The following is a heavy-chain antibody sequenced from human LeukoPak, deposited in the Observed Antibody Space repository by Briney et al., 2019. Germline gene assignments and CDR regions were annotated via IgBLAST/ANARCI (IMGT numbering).Heavy chain of an antibody. J-gene: IGHJ6*03. CDR1: GGSISSSSYY. CDR2: IYYSGST. Sequence: SETLSHTCTVSGGSISSSSYYWGWIRQPPGKGLEWIGSIYYSGSTYYNPSLKSRVTISVDTSKNQFSLKLSSVTAADTAVYYCARRAPSNSSGYWVHYYYYYMDVWGKGTTVTVSS. V-gene: IGHV4-39*01. CDR3: ARRAPSNSSGYWVHYYYYYMDV. D-gene: IGHD3-22*01.